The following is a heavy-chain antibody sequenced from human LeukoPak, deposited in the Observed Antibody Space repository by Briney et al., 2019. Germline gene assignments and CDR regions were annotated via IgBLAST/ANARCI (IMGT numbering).Heavy chain of an antibody. D-gene: IGHD3-22*01. V-gene: IGHV3-33*01. CDR3: ARVLYYYDSSGQEWSLGMDV. J-gene: IGHJ6*02. Sequence: GGSLRLSCAASGFTFSSYGMHWVRQAPGKGLEWVAVIWSDENKKFYADSVKGRFTISRDNAKNSLYLQMNSLRAEDTAVYYCARVLYYYDSSGQEWSLGMDVWGQGTTVTVSS. CDR2: IWSDENKK. CDR1: GFTFSSYG.